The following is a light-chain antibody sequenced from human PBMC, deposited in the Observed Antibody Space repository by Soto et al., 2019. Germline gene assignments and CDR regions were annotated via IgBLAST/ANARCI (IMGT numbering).Light chain of an antibody. CDR1: SSDVGGYNY. Sequence: QSALTQPASVSGSPGQSITISCTGTSSDVGGYNYVSWYQHHPGKAPKLMIYDVSHRPSGISYRFSGSKSDNTASLTSSGLQTEDEADYYCSSYTSSGTRVFGGGTKLTVL. J-gene: IGLJ2*01. CDR3: SSYTSSGTRV. V-gene: IGLV2-14*03. CDR2: DVS.